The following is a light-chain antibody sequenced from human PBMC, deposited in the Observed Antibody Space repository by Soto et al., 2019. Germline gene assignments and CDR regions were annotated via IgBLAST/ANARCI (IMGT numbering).Light chain of an antibody. CDR2: GSS. J-gene: IGKJ2*01. CDR3: QQYSDSPPYT. Sequence: EVVLTQSPGTLSLSPGERATLSCRASQSVARAYLAWYQHKPGQAPRLLMYGSSNRASDIPDRFSGSGSGTDFPLTISRLEPEDFAVYYCQQYSDSPPYTFGQGTKLEIK. CDR1: QSVARAY. V-gene: IGKV3-20*01.